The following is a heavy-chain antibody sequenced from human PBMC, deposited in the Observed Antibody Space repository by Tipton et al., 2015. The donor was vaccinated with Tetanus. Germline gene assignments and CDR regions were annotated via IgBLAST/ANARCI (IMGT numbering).Heavy chain of an antibody. CDR1: GGSISSSSYY. Sequence: TLSLTCTVSGGSISSSSYYWGWIRQPPGKGLEWIGSIYYSGSTYYNPSLKSRVTISGDTSKNQFSLKLSSVTAADTAVYYCARKSGIAVVGWYWGQGTLVTVSS. V-gene: IGHV4-39*01. CDR3: ARKSGIAVVGWY. D-gene: IGHD6-19*01. J-gene: IGHJ4*02. CDR2: IYYSGST.